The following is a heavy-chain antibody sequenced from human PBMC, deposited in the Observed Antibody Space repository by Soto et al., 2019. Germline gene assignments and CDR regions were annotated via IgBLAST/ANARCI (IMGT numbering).Heavy chain of an antibody. CDR3: AREYSNSPEAFDS. J-gene: IGHJ4*02. V-gene: IGHV4-61*08. CDR1: GGSVNSDDYY. CDR2: IYSSGRT. D-gene: IGHD1-26*01. Sequence: SETLSLTCTVSGGSVNSDDYYWIWIRQPPGKGLEWIGYIYSSGRTNYNPSLMSRVTISLDTSRNQFSLKLSSVTAADTAVFFCAREYSNSPEAFDSWGQGTLVTVS.